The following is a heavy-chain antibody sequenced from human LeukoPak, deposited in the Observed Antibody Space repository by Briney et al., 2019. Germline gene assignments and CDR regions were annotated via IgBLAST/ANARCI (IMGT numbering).Heavy chain of an antibody. CDR2: FDPEDGET. CDR1: GYTLTELS. Sequence: SVRVSCKVSGYTLTELSMHWVRQAPGKGLEWMGGFDPEDGETIYAQKFQGRVTMTEDTSTDTAYMELSSLRSEDTAVYYCATGVCSSTSCYWARDAFDIWGQGTMVTVSS. V-gene: IGHV1-24*01. D-gene: IGHD2-2*01. J-gene: IGHJ3*02. CDR3: ATGVCSSTSCYWARDAFDI.